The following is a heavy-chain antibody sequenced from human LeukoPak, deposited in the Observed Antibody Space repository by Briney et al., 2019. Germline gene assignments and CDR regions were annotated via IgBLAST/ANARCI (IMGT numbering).Heavy chain of an antibody. CDR3: LRDLNWSLDQ. Sequence: GGSLRLSCVASGFPFSSYWMTWVRQAPGKGLEWVANIKQDGSKKSYVDSVKGRFTISRDNAKNSLYLQMNSLRAEDTAVYYCLRDLNWSLDQWGQGTLVTVSS. D-gene: IGHD1-20*01. CDR1: GFPFSSYW. J-gene: IGHJ4*02. V-gene: IGHV3-7*01. CDR2: IKQDGSKK.